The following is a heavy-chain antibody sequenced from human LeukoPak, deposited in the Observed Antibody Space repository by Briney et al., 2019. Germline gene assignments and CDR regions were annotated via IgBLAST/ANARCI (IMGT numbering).Heavy chain of an antibody. Sequence: ASVKVSCKASGYTFTGYYMHWVRQAPGQGLEWMGWINPNSGGTGYAQKFQGRVTMTRNTSISTAYMELSSLRSEDTAVYYCARGEVRYFDWLPPDYWGQGTLVTVSS. D-gene: IGHD3-9*01. CDR1: GYTFTGYY. V-gene: IGHV1-8*02. CDR3: ARGEVRYFDWLPPDY. J-gene: IGHJ4*02. CDR2: INPNSGGT.